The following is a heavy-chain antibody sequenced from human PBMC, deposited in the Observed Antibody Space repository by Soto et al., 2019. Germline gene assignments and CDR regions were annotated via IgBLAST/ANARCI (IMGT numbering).Heavy chain of an antibody. V-gene: IGHV4-4*02. CDR2: IYDSGNT. CDR3: ATCQLGEYYYPMDV. CDR1: GDSITTYKG. D-gene: IGHD7-27*01. Sequence: PSETLSLTCGVSGDSITTYKGWTWVRQTPGKGLEWIGEIYDSGNTRYNPSLKSRVTISKDTSKNELSLKLNSVTVADTAVYYCATCQLGEYYYPMDVWGQGTTVTVSS. J-gene: IGHJ6*03.